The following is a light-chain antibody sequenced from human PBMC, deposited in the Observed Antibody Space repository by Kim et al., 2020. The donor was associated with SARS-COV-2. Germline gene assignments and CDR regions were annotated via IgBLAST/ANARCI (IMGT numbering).Light chain of an antibody. CDR3: ATWEDSLNGWV. Sequence: QSVLPQPPSVSGASGQRVTISCSGSSSNIGSQTVTWYQVFPGAAPKLLIYNTHERPPGVPARFSGSKSGTSASLAISGLLSEDEADYYCATWEDSLNGWVFGGGTQLIVL. CDR1: SSNIGSQT. J-gene: IGLJ3*02. CDR2: NTH. V-gene: IGLV1-44*01.